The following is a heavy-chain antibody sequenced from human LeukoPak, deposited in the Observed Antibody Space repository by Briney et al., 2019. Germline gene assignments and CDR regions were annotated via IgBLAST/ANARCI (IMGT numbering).Heavy chain of an antibody. Sequence: GGSLRLSCAASGFTFDDYAMQWVRQAPGKGLEGVSGISWNSGSIGYADSVKGRFTISRDNAKNSLYLQMNSLRAEDTALYYCAKDILTAAAGTFFDYWGQGTLVTVSS. J-gene: IGHJ4*02. CDR1: GFTFDDYA. V-gene: IGHV3-9*01. CDR3: AKDILTAAAGTFFDY. D-gene: IGHD6-13*01. CDR2: ISWNSGSI.